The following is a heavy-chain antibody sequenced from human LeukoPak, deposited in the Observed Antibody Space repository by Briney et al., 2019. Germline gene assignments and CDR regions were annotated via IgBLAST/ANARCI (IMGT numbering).Heavy chain of an antibody. CDR1: GFTFDDYG. Sequence: PGGSLRLSCAASGFTFDDYGMSWVRQAPGKGLEWVSGINWNGGSTGYADSVKGRFTISRDNAKNSLYLQMNSLRAEDTALYYCAKDYYDSSGYYLPDYWGQGTLVTVSS. V-gene: IGHV3-20*04. J-gene: IGHJ4*02. CDR3: AKDYYDSSGYYLPDY. CDR2: INWNGGST. D-gene: IGHD3-22*01.